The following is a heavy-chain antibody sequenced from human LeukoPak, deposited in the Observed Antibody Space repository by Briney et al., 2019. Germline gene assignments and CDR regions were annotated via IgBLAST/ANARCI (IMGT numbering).Heavy chain of an antibody. CDR2: MNPNSGNT. CDR1: GYTFTIYD. D-gene: IGHD5-12*01. CDR3: ARGRRNKKWPLPFY. V-gene: IGHV1-8*01. Sequence: ASVKVSCKASGYTFTIYDINWVRQATGQGLEWMGWMNPNSGNTGYAQKFQGRVTMTRNTSISTAYMELSSLRSEDTAVYYCARGRRNKKWPLPFYWGQGTLVTVSS. J-gene: IGHJ4*02.